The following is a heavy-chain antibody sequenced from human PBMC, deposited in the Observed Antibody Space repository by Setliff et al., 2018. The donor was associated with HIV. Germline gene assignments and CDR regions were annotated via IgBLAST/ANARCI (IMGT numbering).Heavy chain of an antibody. V-gene: IGHV1-2*02. CDR3: ARDPFPSTNYYDSSAYPFAEYFHH. Sequence: EASVKVSCKSSGYTFTDYYIHWVRLAPGQGLEWMGWINPNNGGTSYAQKFQGRVTMTRDTSISTAYMELSSLRSEDTAVYYCARDPFPSTNYYDSSAYPFAEYFHHWGQGTLVTVSS. CDR2: INPNNGGT. J-gene: IGHJ1*01. CDR1: GYTFTDYY. D-gene: IGHD3-22*01.